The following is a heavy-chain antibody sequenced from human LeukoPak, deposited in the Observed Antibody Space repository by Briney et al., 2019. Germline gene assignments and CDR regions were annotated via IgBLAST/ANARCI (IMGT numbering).Heavy chain of an antibody. CDR3: ARDPLGIAVAGSFYYYYYGMDV. D-gene: IGHD6-19*01. CDR1: GGSLSSGSYY. Sequence: SQTLSLTCTVSGGSLSSGSYYWSWIRPPAGKGLEWIGRIYTSGSTNYNPSLKSRVTISVDTSKNQFSLKLSSVTAADTAVYYCARDPLGIAVAGSFYYYYYGMDVWGQGTTVTVSS. J-gene: IGHJ6*02. CDR2: IYTSGST. V-gene: IGHV4-61*02.